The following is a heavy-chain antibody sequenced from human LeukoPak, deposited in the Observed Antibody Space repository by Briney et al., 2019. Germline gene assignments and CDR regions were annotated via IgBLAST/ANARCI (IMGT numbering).Heavy chain of an antibody. Sequence: GGSLRLSCAASGFTFSSYSMNWVRQVPGKGLVWVSRINRDGSSTNYADSVKGRFTISRDNAKNSLYLQMNSLRAEDTAVYYCAREGSYYDSSGYYSSFDYWGQGTLVTVSS. CDR1: GFTFSSYS. D-gene: IGHD3-22*01. V-gene: IGHV3-74*01. CDR2: INRDGSST. J-gene: IGHJ4*02. CDR3: AREGSYYDSSGYYSSFDY.